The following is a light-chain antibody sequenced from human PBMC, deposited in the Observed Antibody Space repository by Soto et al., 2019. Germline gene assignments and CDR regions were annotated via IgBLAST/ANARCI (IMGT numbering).Light chain of an antibody. J-gene: IGLJ2*01. V-gene: IGLV1-44*01. CDR2: SNN. CDR1: SSNIGSNT. CDR3: AAWDDSLNGLVV. Sequence: QSVLTQPPSASGTPGQRVTISCSGSSSNIGSNTVNWYQQLPGTAPKLLFYSNNQRPSGVPDRFSGSKSGTSASLAISGLQSEDEADYYCAAWDDSLNGLVVFGGGTKLTVL.